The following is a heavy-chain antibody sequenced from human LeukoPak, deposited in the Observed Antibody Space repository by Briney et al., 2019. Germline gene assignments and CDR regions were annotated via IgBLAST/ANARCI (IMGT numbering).Heavy chain of an antibody. CDR3: ARGASSSWYKGSYYYYMDV. D-gene: IGHD6-13*01. Sequence: SETLSLTCAVYGGSFSGYYWSWIRQPPGKGLEWIGGINHSGSTNYNPSLKSRVTISVDTSKNQFSLKLSSVTAADTAVYYCARGASSSWYKGSYYYYMDVWGKGTTVTVSS. CDR1: GGSFSGYY. CDR2: INHSGST. V-gene: IGHV4-34*01. J-gene: IGHJ6*03.